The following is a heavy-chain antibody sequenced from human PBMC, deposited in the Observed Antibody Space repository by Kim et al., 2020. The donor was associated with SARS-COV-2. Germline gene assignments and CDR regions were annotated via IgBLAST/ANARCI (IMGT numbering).Heavy chain of an antibody. CDR3: ARESIAVAAIDY. Sequence: YNPSLKSRVTISVDTSKNQFSLKLSSVTAADTAVYYCARESIAVAAIDYWGQGTLVTVSS. V-gene: IGHV4-34*01. J-gene: IGHJ4*02. D-gene: IGHD6-19*01.